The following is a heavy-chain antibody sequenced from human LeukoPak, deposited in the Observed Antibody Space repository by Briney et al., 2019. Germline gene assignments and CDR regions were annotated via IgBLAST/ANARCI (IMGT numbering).Heavy chain of an antibody. V-gene: IGHV1-69*04. Sequence: ASVKVSCKASGGTFSSYAISWVRQAPGQGLEWMGRIIPILGIANYAQKFQGRVTITADKSTSTAYMELSSLRSEDTAVYYCARTNCSGGSCYTQHFDYRGQGTLVTVSS. J-gene: IGHJ4*02. CDR1: GGTFSSYA. CDR2: IIPILGIA. D-gene: IGHD2-15*01. CDR3: ARTNCSGGSCYTQHFDY.